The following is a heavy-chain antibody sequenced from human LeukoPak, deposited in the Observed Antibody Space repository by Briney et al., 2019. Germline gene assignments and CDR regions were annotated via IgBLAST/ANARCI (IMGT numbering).Heavy chain of an antibody. CDR3: AVDCGGDCYPHAGDY. V-gene: IGHV1-18*01. CDR2: ISAYNGNT. Sequence: ASVKVSCKASGYTFTSYGISWVRQAPGQGLEWMGWISAYNGNTNYAQKLQGRVTMTTDTSTSTAYMELRSLRSDDTAVYYCAVDCGGDCYPHAGDYWGQGTLVTVSS. J-gene: IGHJ4*02. D-gene: IGHD2-21*01. CDR1: GYTFTSYG.